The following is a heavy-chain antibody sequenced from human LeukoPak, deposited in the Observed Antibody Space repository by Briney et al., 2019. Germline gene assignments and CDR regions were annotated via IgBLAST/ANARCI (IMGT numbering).Heavy chain of an antibody. CDR2: IIPIFGTA. J-gene: IGHJ2*01. V-gene: IGHV1-69*05. D-gene: IGHD3-10*01. CDR3: AREGRGWYFDL. Sequence: SVKVSCKASGGTFSSYAISWVRQAPGQGLEWMGGIIPIFGTANYAQKYQGRVTMTRDTSISTAYMDLSRLRSDDTAVYYCAREGRGWYFDLWGRGTLVTVSS. CDR1: GGTFSSYA.